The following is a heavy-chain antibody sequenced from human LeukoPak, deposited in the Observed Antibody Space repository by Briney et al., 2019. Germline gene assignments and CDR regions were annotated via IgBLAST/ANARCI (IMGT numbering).Heavy chain of an antibody. CDR2: ISWNSGSI. Sequence: GRSLRLSCAASGFTFDDYAMHWVRQAPGKGLEWVSGISWNSGSIGYADSVKGRFTISRDNAKNSLYLQMNSLRAEDTAVYYCARAAYCGGDCYSISTWFDPWGQGTLVTVSS. D-gene: IGHD2-21*02. CDR1: GFTFDDYA. CDR3: ARAAYCGGDCYSISTWFDP. V-gene: IGHV3-9*01. J-gene: IGHJ5*02.